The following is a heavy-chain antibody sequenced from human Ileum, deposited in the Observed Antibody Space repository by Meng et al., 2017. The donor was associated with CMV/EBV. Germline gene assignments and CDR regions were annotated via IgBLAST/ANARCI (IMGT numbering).Heavy chain of an antibody. CDR3: ATASGHMGY. D-gene: IGHD5-12*01. CDR2: ISYTGSYI. V-gene: IGHV3-21*01. Sequence: GESLKISCAASGFTFNQHPMNWVRQAPGKGLEWVSSISYTGSYIDYADSVKGRFTISRDNAKNSLCLQMNSLRGEDTAVYYCATASGHMGYWGQGTLVTVSS. CDR1: GFTFNQHP. J-gene: IGHJ4*02.